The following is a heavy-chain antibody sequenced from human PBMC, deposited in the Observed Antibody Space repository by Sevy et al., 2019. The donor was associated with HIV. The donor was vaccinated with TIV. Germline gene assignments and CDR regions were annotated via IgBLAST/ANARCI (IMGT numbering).Heavy chain of an antibody. CDR3: ARDLEFYDYGDYGPAFTPDY. Sequence: GGSLRLSCAASGFSFSSYDMHWVRQAPGMGLEWVAVIRYDGSNKHYGDSVKGRFTISRDNSKNALYLQMSSLRAEDTAVYYCARDLEFYDYGDYGPAFTPDYWGQGTLVTVSS. CDR1: GFSFSSYD. V-gene: IGHV3-33*01. CDR2: IRYDGSNK. J-gene: IGHJ4*02. D-gene: IGHD4-17*01.